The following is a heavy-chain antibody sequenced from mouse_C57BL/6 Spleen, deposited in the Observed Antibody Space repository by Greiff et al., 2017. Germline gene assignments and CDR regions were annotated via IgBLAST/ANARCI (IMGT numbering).Heavy chain of an antibody. CDR2: IWSDGST. V-gene: IGHV2-6-1*01. CDR1: GFSLTSYG. CDR3: ARQNYDYDGRSLYAMDY. Sequence: QVQLQQSGPGLVAPSQSLSITCTVSGFSLTSYGVHWVRQPPGKGLEWLVVIWSDGSTTYNSALKSRLSISKDNSKSQVFLKMNSLQTDDTAMYYCARQNYDYDGRSLYAMDYWGQGTSVTVSS. D-gene: IGHD2-4*01. J-gene: IGHJ4*01.